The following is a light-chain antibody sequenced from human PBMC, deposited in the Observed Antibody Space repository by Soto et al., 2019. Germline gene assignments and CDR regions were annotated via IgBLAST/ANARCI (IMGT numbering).Light chain of an antibody. CDR3: SSHAGANKLV. V-gene: IGLV1-47*02. CDR2: SNN. J-gene: IGLJ2*01. Sequence: QSVLTQPPSASGTPGQRVTISCSGSSSNIGTNYVYWYQQLPGTAPKLLIYSNNQRPSGVPDRFSGSKSGTSASLAISGLRSEDEADYYCSSHAGANKLVFGGGTKLTVL. CDR1: SSNIGTNY.